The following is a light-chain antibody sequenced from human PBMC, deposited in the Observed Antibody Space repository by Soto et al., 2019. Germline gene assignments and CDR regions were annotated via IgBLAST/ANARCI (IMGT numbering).Light chain of an antibody. J-gene: IGKJ3*01. Sequence: EIVLTQSPGTLSLSPGERATLSCRASQSVSSNYLAWYQQKAGQAPRLLIYGVSSRATGIPDRFSGSGSGTDFTLTISRLEPEDFAVYYCQQYGSSFTFGPGTKVDIK. CDR1: QSVSSNY. CDR3: QQYGSSFT. V-gene: IGKV3-20*01. CDR2: GVS.